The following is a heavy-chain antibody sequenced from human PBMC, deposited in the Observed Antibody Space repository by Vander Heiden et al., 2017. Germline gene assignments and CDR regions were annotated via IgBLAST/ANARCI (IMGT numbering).Heavy chain of an antibody. CDR1: GYSLSSYL. J-gene: IGHJ6*02. CDR2: IYPGDSDT. V-gene: IGHV5-51*01. Sequence: EVQLVQSGAEVKKPGESLQISCKCSGYSLSSYLLVWVRQMPGKGLEWMGIIYPGDSDTRYSPSFQGQVTISADKSISTAYLQWSSLKASDTAMYYCARQVDYALDVWGQGTTVTVSS. CDR3: ARQVDYALDV.